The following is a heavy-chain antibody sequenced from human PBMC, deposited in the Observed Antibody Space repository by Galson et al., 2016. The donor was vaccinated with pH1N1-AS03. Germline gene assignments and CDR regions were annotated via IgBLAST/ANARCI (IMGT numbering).Heavy chain of an antibody. CDR2: T. J-gene: IGHJ5*02. V-gene: IGHV4-39*07. CDR3: ARDSYRGFDP. Sequence: TYYKPSLRSRVSISVDTSRSQFSLRLTSVTAADTAVYYCARDSYRGFDPWGQGTLVTVSS. D-gene: IGHD3-16*02.